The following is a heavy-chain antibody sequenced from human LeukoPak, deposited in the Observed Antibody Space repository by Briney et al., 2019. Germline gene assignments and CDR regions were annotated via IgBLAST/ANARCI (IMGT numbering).Heavy chain of an antibody. CDR3: ARELGYYYYMDV. CDR2: INSDGSST. J-gene: IGHJ6*03. Sequence: GGSLRLSCAASGFTFSSYWMHWVRQAPGKGLVWVSRINSDGSSTSYAGSVKGRFTISRDNAKDTLYLQMNSLRAEDTAVYYCARELGYYYYMDVWGKGTTVTVSS. CDR1: GFTFSSYW. V-gene: IGHV3-74*01.